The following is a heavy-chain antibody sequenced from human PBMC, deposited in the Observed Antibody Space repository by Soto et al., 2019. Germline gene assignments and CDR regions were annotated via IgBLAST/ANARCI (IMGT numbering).Heavy chain of an antibody. CDR2: INPSGGST. V-gene: IGHV1-46*01. Sequence: CVRHTTEQGLEWMGIINPSGGSTSYAQEFQGRVTMTRDTSTSTVYMELSSLRSEDTAVYYCARDLHYDFWSGYYTRPYYYYGMDVWGQGTTVTVSS. CDR3: ARDLHYDFWSGYYTRPYYYYGMDV. J-gene: IGHJ6*02. D-gene: IGHD3-3*01.